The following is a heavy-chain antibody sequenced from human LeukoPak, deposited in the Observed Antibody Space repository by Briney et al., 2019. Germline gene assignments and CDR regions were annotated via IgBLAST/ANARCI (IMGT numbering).Heavy chain of an antibody. Sequence: GGSLRLSCAASGFTFSNAWMSWVRQAPGKGLEWVSAISGSGGSTYYADSVKGRFTISRDNSKNTLYLQMNSLRAEDTAVYYCARDLPPAPWNGMDVWGQGTTVTVSS. CDR3: ARDLPPAPWNGMDV. V-gene: IGHV3-23*01. CDR2: ISGSGGST. CDR1: GFTFSNAW. D-gene: IGHD2-2*01. J-gene: IGHJ6*02.